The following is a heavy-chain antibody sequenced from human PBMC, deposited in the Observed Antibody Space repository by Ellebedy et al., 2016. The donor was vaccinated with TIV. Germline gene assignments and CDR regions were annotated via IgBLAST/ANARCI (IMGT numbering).Heavy chain of an antibody. V-gene: IGHV1-69*13. CDR3: ARGRNWNYPDDY. J-gene: IGHJ4*02. CDR2: IIPIFGTA. D-gene: IGHD1-7*01. Sequence: SVKVSXXASGGTFSSYAISWVRQAPGQGLEWMGGIIPIFGTANYAQKFQGRVTITADESTSTAYMELSSLRSEDTAVYYCARGRNWNYPDDYWGQGTLVTVSS. CDR1: GGTFSSYA.